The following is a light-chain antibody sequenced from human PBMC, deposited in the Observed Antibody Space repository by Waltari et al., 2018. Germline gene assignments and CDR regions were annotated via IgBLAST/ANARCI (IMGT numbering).Light chain of an antibody. CDR1: QSVSRP. CDR2: GES. Sequence: EIVLTPSPGTLSLSPGGRATLPCQARQSVSRPLAWYQQKPGQAPRLLIYGESSRATGVPDRFSGSGSGTDFSLTISRLEPEDFAVYYCQHYVRLPVSFGQGTKVEIK. CDR3: QHYVRLPVS. J-gene: IGKJ1*01. V-gene: IGKV3-20*01.